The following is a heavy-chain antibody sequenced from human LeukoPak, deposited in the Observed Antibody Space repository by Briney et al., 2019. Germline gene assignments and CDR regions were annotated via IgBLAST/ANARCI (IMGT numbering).Heavy chain of an antibody. CDR3: ARGGGYCSGGSCYECDY. CDR2: ISAYNGDT. Sequence: ASEKVSCKASVYTLSSFGISWVRQAPGQGLEWMGWISAYNGDTNYAHKLQGTVTMTTDTSTSTAYLELRSLRSDDTAVYYCARGGGYCSGGSCYECDYWGEGTLVTVSS. D-gene: IGHD2-15*01. V-gene: IGHV1-18*01. J-gene: IGHJ4*02. CDR1: VYTLSSFG.